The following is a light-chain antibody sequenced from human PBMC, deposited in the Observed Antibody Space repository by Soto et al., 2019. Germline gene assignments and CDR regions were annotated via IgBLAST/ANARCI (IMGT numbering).Light chain of an antibody. CDR1: SSDVGGYNL. CDR3: CSYAGSYTYVV. CDR2: EGS. V-gene: IGLV2-23*01. J-gene: IGLJ2*01. Sequence: QSALTQPASVSGSPGQSITISCTGTSSDVGGYNLVSWYQHHPTTAPKLMIYEGSRRPSGVSNRFSGSRSGNTASLTISGLQVEDEADYYCCSYAGSYTYVVFGGGTKVTVL.